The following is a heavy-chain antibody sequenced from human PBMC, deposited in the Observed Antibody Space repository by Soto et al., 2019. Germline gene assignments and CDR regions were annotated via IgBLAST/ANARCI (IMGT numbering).Heavy chain of an antibody. CDR1: GYTFTGYY. CDR3: ARSLSTIGGRPDS. Sequence: GASVKVSCKASGYTFTGYYMHWVRQAPGQGLAWMGWINPNSGDTKYAQKFQGRVTMTRDTSTRTAYMEVSRLTSDDTAVYYCARSLSTIGGRPDSWGQGTLVTVSS. CDR2: INPNSGDT. V-gene: IGHV1-2*02. J-gene: IGHJ4*02. D-gene: IGHD6-6*01.